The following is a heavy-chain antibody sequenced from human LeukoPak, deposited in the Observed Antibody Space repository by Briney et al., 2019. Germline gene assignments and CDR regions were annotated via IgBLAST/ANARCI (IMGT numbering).Heavy chain of an antibody. CDR3: ARGPSVVPAAPFDY. CDR2: IIPIFGTA. D-gene: IGHD2-2*01. Sequence: SVKVSCKASGGTFSSYAISWVRQAPGQRLEWMGGIIPIFGTANYAQKFQGRVTITADESTSTAYMELSSLRSEDTAVYFCARGPSVVPAAPFDYWGQGTLVTVSS. CDR1: GGTFSSYA. J-gene: IGHJ4*02. V-gene: IGHV1-69*01.